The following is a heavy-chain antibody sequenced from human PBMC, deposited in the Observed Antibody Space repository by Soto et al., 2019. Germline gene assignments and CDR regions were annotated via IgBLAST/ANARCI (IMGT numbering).Heavy chain of an antibody. D-gene: IGHD2-8*01. J-gene: IGHJ4*02. CDR2: INPNNAGT. Sequence: ASVKVSCKASGYTFTTYYIHWVRQAPGQGLEWVGWINPNNAGTISAQKFQGRVSMTRDTSTHTAYMELSSLSSDDTAIYFCARGRLLIHLKFDPLEHWGQGTLVTVSS. CDR1: GYTFTTYY. CDR3: ARGRLLIHLKFDPLEH. V-gene: IGHV1-2*02.